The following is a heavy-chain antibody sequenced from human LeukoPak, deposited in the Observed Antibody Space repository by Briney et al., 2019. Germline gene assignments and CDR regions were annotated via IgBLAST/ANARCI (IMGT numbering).Heavy chain of an antibody. D-gene: IGHD6-13*01. CDR2: IIPIFGTA. V-gene: IGHV1-69*06. Sequence: SVKVSCKASGGTFSSYAISWVRQAPGQGLEWMGGIIPIFGTANYAQKFQGRVTMTEDTSTDTAYMELSSLRSEDTAVYYCATGDSSSSWYEKLDYWGQGTLVTVSS. CDR1: GGTFSSYA. J-gene: IGHJ4*02. CDR3: ATGDSSSSWYEKLDY.